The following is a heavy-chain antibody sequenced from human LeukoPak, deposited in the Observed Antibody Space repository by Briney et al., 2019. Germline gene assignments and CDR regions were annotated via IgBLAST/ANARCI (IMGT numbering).Heavy chain of an antibody. CDR2: ISSSGKA. D-gene: IGHD1-26*01. Sequence: SETLSLTCAVSGGSITTTDFDWAWSRQPPGQGFEWIATISSSGKAYYYPSLMSRVTISVDTSKNQFSLDVTPVTAADTGLFYCARFKGGTGFDYWGRGILVIVS. CDR3: ARFKGGTGFDY. CDR1: GGSITTTDFD. J-gene: IGHJ4*02. V-gene: IGHV4-39*01.